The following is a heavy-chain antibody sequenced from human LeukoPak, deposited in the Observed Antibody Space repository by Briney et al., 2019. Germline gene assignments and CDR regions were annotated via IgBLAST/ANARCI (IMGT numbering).Heavy chain of an antibody. J-gene: IGHJ6*03. CDR3: ARVDEEYYYGSGSYYYYMDV. CDR1: GFTFSDYY. Sequence: GGSLRLSCAASGFTFSDYYMSWIRQAPGKGLEWVSYISSSGNTIYYADSVKGRFTISRDNAKNSLYLQMNSLRAEDTAVYYCARVDEEYYYGSGSYYYYMDVWGKGTTVTVSS. D-gene: IGHD3-10*01. V-gene: IGHV3-11*04. CDR2: ISSSGNTI.